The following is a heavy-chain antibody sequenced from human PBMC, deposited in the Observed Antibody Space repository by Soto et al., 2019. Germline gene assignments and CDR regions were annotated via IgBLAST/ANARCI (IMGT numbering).Heavy chain of an antibody. CDR2: IYFSGIT. CDR1: NDSVSSPLSY. Sequence: PSETLYLTCSVSNDSVSSPLSYWGWIRQPPGKRPQWIGVIYFSGITSYNPSLKSRVTISVDTSNNQFSLELSSVTATDTAVYYCVRQPYGAYRYFLDNWGQGTPVTVSS. V-gene: IGHV4-39*01. J-gene: IGHJ4*02. D-gene: IGHD5-18*01. CDR3: VRQPYGAYRYFLDN.